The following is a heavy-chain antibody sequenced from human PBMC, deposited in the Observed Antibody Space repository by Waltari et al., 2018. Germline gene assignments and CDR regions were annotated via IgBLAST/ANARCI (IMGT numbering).Heavy chain of an antibody. CDR1: GGPFGTYA. CDR2: IIPIFGTAP. D-gene: IGHD3-16*01. Sequence: QVHLVQSGAEVRKPGASVKVSCTAYGGPFGTYAITWVRQAPGEGLEWMGGIIPIFGTAPNYAQKFQGRLTITADESTATVYMDLSSLRSDDTAVYYCARRQLGGAFDPWGQGTLVSVSS. J-gene: IGHJ5*02. CDR3: ARRQLGGAFDP. V-gene: IGHV1-69*12.